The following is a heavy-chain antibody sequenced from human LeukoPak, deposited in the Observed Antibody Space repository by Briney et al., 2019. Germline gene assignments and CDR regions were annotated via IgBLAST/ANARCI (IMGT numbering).Heavy chain of an antibody. V-gene: IGHV3-74*01. Sequence: GGSLRLSCAASGFTFSNYWMHWVRQAPGKGLVWVSRIHGDGGSTNYADSVKGRFTISRDNAKNTVNLQMNSLRAEDTAVYYCARDWFGIESWGQGTLVTVSS. J-gene: IGHJ4*02. CDR1: GFTFSNYW. CDR3: ARDWFGIES. D-gene: IGHD3-16*01. CDR2: IHGDGGST.